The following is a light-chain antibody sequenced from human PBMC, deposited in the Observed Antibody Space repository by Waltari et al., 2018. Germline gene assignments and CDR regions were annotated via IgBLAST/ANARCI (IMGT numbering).Light chain of an antibody. J-gene: IGLJ2*01. Sequence: SSELTQDPAVSVALGQTVKMTCQGDSLRNSNASWYQQKPGQAPVLVLFGYNKRPSGIPDRFSGYNSGTTSSLTITGAQAEDEADYYCHSRDSSASHVVFGGGTKLTVL. V-gene: IGLV3-19*01. CDR1: SLRNSN. CDR3: HSRDSSASHVV. CDR2: GYN.